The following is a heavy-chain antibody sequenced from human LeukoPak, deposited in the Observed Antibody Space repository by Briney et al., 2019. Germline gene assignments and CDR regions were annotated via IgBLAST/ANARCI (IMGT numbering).Heavy chain of an antibody. CDR3: ARQRYYDSSGQFDP. CDR2: IYTSGST. V-gene: IGHV4-4*07. D-gene: IGHD3-22*01. CDR1: GGSISSYY. J-gene: IGHJ5*02. Sequence: SETLSLTCTVSGGSISSYYWSWIRQSPGKGLEWIGRIYTSGSTNYNPSLKSRVTISVDTSKNQFSLKLSSVTAADTAMYYCARQRYYDSSGQFDPWGQGTLVTVSS.